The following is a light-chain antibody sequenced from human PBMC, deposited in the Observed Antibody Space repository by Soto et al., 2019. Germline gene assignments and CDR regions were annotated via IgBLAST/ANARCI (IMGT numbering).Light chain of an antibody. V-gene: IGLV2-14*01. CDR3: SSYSSSSTLV. CDR1: SSDVGGYNY. J-gene: IGLJ1*01. CDR2: EVS. Sequence: QSALTQPASVSGSPGQSITIACTGSSSDVGGYNYVSWFRQHPGKAPKLMIYEVSNRPSGVSNRFSASKSGNTASLTISGLQAEDEATYYCSSYSSSSTLVFGTGTKVTVL.